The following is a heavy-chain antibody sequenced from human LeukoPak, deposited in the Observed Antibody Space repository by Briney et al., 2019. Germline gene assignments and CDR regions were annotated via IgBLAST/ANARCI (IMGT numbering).Heavy chain of an antibody. CDR1: GGSISSGGYY. Sequence: SETLSLTCTVSGGSISSGGYYWSWIRQPPGKGLEWIGYIYHSGSTYYNPSLKSRVTISVDRSKNQFSLKLSSVTAADTAVYYCARGGEYYYYMDVWGKGTTVTVSS. V-gene: IGHV4-30-2*01. J-gene: IGHJ6*03. CDR3: ARGGEYYYYMDV. D-gene: IGHD3-10*01. CDR2: IYHSGST.